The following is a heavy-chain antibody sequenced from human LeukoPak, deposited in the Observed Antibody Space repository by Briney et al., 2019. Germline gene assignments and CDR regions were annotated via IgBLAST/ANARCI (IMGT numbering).Heavy chain of an antibody. J-gene: IGHJ4*02. Sequence: ASVKVSCKASGGTFSSYAISWLRQAPGQGLEWMGGIIPIFGTANYAQKFQGRVTITTDESTSTAYMELSSLRSEDTAVYYCARVSVGYGSGSYFTLDYWGQGTLVTVSS. CDR3: ARVSVGYGSGSYFTLDY. V-gene: IGHV1-69*05. CDR2: IIPIFGTA. D-gene: IGHD3-10*01. CDR1: GGTFSSYA.